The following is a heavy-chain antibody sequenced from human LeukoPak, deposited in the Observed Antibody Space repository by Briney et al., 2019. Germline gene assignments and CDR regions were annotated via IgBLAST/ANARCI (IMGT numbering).Heavy chain of an antibody. CDR1: GGTFSSYA. J-gene: IGHJ4*02. D-gene: IGHD1-26*01. CDR3: ARAGVGATTFFDY. Sequence: SVKVSCKASGGTFSSYAISWVRQAPGQGLEWMGGIIPIFGTANYAQKFQGRVTITTDESTSTAHMELSSLRSEDTAVYYCARAGVGATTFFDYWGQGTLVTVSS. CDR2: IIPIFGTA. V-gene: IGHV1-69*05.